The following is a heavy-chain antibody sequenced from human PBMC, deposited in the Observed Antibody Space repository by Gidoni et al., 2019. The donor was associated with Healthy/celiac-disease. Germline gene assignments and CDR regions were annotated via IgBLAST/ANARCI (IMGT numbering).Heavy chain of an antibody. CDR2: ISGDGGST. J-gene: IGHJ5*02. D-gene: IGHD5-18*01. Sequence: EVQLVASGGGVVQPGGSLRLSCAASGFTFDDYAMHWVRKDPGKGLEWVSLISGDGGSTYYADSVKGRFTISRDNSKNSLYLQMNSLRTEDTALYYCAKSMGWEQLWLALWGQGTLVTVSS. CDR1: GFTFDDYA. CDR3: AKSMGWEQLWLAL. V-gene: IGHV3-43*02.